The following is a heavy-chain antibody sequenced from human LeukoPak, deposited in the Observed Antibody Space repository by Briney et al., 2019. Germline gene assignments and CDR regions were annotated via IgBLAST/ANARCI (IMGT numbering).Heavy chain of an antibody. J-gene: IGHJ4*02. CDR1: VYTFTSYG. V-gene: IGHV1-18*01. CDR3: ARAAEGVATDY. Sequence: ASVKVSCKASVYTFTSYGISWVRPAPGQGREWMGWISAYNGNTNYAQKLRGRVTMTTDTSTSTAYMELRSLRSDHTAVYYCARAAEGVATDYWGQGTLVTVSS. CDR2: ISAYNGNT. D-gene: IGHD5-12*01.